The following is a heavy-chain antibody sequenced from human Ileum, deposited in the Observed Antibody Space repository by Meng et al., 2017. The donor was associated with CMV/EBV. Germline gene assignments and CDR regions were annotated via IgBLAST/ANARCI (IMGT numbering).Heavy chain of an antibody. D-gene: IGHD6-19*01. V-gene: IGHV6-1*01. CDR3: ARVMAGKGYFDY. CDR1: RDSVSSNSAA. CDR2: TYYRSKWYN. J-gene: IGHJ4*02. Sequence: SRDSVSSNSAAGNWIRQSPSRGLEWLGRTYYRSKWYNDYAVSVKSRITINPDTSKNQFSLQLNSVTPEDTAVYYCARVMAGKGYFDYWGQGTLVTVS.